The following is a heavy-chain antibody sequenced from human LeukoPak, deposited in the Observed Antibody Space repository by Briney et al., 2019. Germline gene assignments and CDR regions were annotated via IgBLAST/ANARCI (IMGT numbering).Heavy chain of an antibody. CDR3: AKGTSSTWSPFDY. Sequence: GGSLRLSCAASGFTFSTYAMRWVRQAPGKGLEWVSTISGSGGSTYYADSVKGRFTISRDNSKNTLNLQMNSLRAEDTAVYYCAKGTSSTWSPFDYWGRGTLVTVSS. V-gene: IGHV3-23*01. CDR2: ISGSGGST. D-gene: IGHD6-13*01. J-gene: IGHJ4*02. CDR1: GFTFSTYA.